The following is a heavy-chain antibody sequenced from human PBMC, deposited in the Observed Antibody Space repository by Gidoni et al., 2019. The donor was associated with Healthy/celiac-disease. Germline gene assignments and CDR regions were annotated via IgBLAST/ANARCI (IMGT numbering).Heavy chain of an antibody. CDR3: AREGGEMATIPSGYFDY. J-gene: IGHJ4*02. Sequence: QVQLQESGPGLVKPSETLSLTCTVSGGSISRYYWSWIRQPPGKGLEWIGYIYYSGSTNYNPSLKSRVTISVDTSKNQFSLKLSSVTAADTAVYYCAREGGEMATIPSGYFDYWGQGTLVTVSS. V-gene: IGHV4-59*01. CDR2: IYYSGST. CDR1: GGSISRYY. D-gene: IGHD3-16*01.